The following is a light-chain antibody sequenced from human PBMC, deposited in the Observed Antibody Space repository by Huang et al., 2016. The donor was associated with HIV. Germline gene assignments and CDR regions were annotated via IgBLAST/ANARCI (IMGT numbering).Light chain of an antibody. CDR2: FGS. J-gene: IGKJ1*01. Sequence: DIVMTQSPLSLPVTPREPASISCRSSQSLLHSNGYNYLDWYLQKPGQSPQLLIYFGSNRASRVPDRVSGSGSGTDFTLRISRVEAEDVGIYYCMQALQTPRTFGQGTKVEFK. CDR3: MQALQTPRT. V-gene: IGKV2-28*01. CDR1: QSLLHSNGYNY.